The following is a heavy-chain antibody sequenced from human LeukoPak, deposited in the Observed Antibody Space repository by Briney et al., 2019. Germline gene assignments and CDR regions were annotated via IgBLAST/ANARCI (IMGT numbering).Heavy chain of an antibody. CDR1: GFTFSSYW. Sequence: PGGSLRLSCAASGFTFSSYWMSWVRQAPGKGLEWVANIKQDGSEKYYVDSVKGRFTISRDNAKNSLYLQMNSLRAEDTAVYYCARVFPSLWFGESFLPDAFDIWGQGTMSPSLQ. J-gene: IGHJ3*02. CDR2: IKQDGSEK. V-gene: IGHV3-7*01. CDR3: ARVFPSLWFGESFLPDAFDI. D-gene: IGHD3-10*01.